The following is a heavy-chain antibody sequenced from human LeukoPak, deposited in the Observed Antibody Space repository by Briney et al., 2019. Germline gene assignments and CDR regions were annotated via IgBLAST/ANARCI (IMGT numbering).Heavy chain of an antibody. CDR1: GGSFSGYY. CDR2: INHSGST. J-gene: IGHJ6*02. CDR3: ARRLYGSGSYGYYYYYYGMDV. V-gene: IGHV4-34*01. Sequence: SETLSLTCAVYGGSFSGYYWSWIRQPPGKGLEWIGEINHSGSTNYNPSLKSRVTISVDTSKNQFSLKLSSVTAADTAVYYCARRLYGSGSYGYYYYYYGMDVWGQGTTVTVSS. D-gene: IGHD3-10*01.